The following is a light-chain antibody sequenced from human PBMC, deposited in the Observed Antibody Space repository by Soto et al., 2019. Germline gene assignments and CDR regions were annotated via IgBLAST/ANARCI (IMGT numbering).Light chain of an antibody. V-gene: IGKV1-5*03. Sequence: DIQLTQSPSTLSASVGDRFTITCRASQSISSWLAWYQQKPGKAPKLLIYKTSNLESGVPSRFSGSGSGTEFSLTISSLQPDDCATYYCQQYKSFSLTFGGGDQGGYQ. CDR1: QSISSW. CDR2: KTS. CDR3: QQYKSFSLT. J-gene: IGKJ4*01.